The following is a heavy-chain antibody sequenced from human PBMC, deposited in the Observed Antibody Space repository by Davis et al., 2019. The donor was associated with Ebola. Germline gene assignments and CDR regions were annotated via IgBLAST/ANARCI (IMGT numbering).Heavy chain of an antibody. V-gene: IGHV4-59*01. D-gene: IGHD5-24*01. CDR1: GGSISSYY. CDR2: IYHSGST. CDR3: ARDRGFDP. J-gene: IGHJ5*02. Sequence: SETLSLTCTVSGGSISSYYWSWIRQPPGKGLEWIGSIYHSGSTYYNPSLKSRVTISLDTSKNQFSLKLSSVTAADAAMYYCARDRGFDPWGQGTLVTVSS.